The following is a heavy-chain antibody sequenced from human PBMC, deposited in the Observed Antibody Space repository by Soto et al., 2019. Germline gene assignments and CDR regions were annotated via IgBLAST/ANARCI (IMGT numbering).Heavy chain of an antibody. CDR1: GFTFSSFW. V-gene: IGHV3-74*01. CDR3: AKRGVDTFGWSY. J-gene: IGHJ4*02. CDR2: INTDGSST. D-gene: IGHD3-10*01. Sequence: EVQLVESGGGLVQPGGSLRLSCAVSGFTFSSFWMHWVRQAPGEGLVWVSRINTDGSSTSYADSVKGRFTISRDNAKNTVYLQMNSLRVEDTAMYYCAKRGVDTFGWSYCGQGTLVTVSS.